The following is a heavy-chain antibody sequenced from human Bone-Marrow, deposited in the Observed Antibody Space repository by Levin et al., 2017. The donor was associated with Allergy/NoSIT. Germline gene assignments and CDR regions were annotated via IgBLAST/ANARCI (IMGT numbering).Heavy chain of an antibody. Sequence: ASVKVSCKVSGYTLAEISLHWVRHVPGKGLEWMGGFDAEEGETIYAQTFQGRVTMSEDTSSDTAYMELKRLTSADTAIYYCALENAPVRGPFDIWGQGTMVIVSS. CDR2: FDAEEGET. CDR3: ALENAPVRGPFDI. V-gene: IGHV1-24*01. D-gene: IGHD2-2*01. CDR1: GYTLAEIS. J-gene: IGHJ3*02.